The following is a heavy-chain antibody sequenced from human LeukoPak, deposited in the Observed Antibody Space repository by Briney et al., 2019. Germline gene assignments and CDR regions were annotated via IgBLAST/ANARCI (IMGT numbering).Heavy chain of an antibody. Sequence: GGSLRLSCAASGFTFSSYAMSWVRQAPGKGLEWVSAISGSGGSTYYADSVKGRFTISRDNAKNSLYLQMNSLRAKDTALYYCARDYYDSSGSSWFDPWGQGTLVTVSS. CDR2: ISGSGGST. V-gene: IGHV3-23*01. CDR3: ARDYYDSSGSSWFDP. D-gene: IGHD3-22*01. CDR1: GFTFSSYA. J-gene: IGHJ5*02.